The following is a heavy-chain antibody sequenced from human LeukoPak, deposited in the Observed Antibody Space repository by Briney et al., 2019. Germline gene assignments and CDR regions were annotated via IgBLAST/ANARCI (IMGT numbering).Heavy chain of an antibody. Sequence: PSETLSLTCTVPGGSIISGDFYWSWTRQPPGKGLEWIGYIYYSGSTYYNPSLKSRVTISVDTSKNQFSLKLSSVTAADTAVYYCARNHHDSSGYSDSYFFDYWGQGTLVSVSS. CDR1: GGSIISGDFY. CDR2: IYYSGST. V-gene: IGHV4-30-4*01. CDR3: ARNHHDSSGYSDSYFFDY. J-gene: IGHJ4*02. D-gene: IGHD3-22*01.